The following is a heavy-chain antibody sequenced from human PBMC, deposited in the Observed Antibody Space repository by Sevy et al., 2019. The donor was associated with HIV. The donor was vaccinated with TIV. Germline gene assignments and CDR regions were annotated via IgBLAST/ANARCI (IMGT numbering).Heavy chain of an antibody. CDR3: TRASLLGYCSTTSGYYAFDI. CDR2: ISGDTYYT. CDR1: GITFSTSV. Sequence: GGSLRLSCNASGITFSTSVMNWVRQSPDRGLEWVSSISGDTYYTHYADSMRGRFIVSRDNAKNSLFLEMNSLTVEDTAVYYCTRASLLGYCSTTSGYYAFDIRGPGTVVTVSS. V-gene: IGHV3-21*01. J-gene: IGHJ3*02. D-gene: IGHD2-2*01.